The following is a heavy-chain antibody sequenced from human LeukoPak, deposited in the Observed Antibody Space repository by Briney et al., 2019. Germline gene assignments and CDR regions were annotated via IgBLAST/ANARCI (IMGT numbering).Heavy chain of an antibody. CDR2: IIPIFCTA. CDR3: ASQCTVTTSRFDY. J-gene: IGHJ4*02. Sequence: SVKVSCKAPGGTFSSYAIGWVRQAPGQGLEWMGGIIPIFCTANYAQKFQGRVTITADESTSTAYMELSSLRSEDTAVYYCASQCTVTTSRFDYWGQGTLVTVSS. V-gene: IGHV1-69*13. D-gene: IGHD4-11*01. CDR1: GGTFSSYA.